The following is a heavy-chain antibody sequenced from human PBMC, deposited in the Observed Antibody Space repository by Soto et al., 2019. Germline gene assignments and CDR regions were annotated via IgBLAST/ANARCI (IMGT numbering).Heavy chain of an antibody. V-gene: IGHV1-18*01. CDR3: ASTIVGDAFDI. D-gene: IGHD1-26*01. CDR2: IRAYNGNT. Sequence: ASVKVSCKASGYTFTSYGISWVRQAPGQGLEWMGWIRAYNGNTNYAQKFQGRVTITTDTSTSTAYMELSSLRSEDTAMYYCASTIVGDAFDIWGQGTMVTVSS. J-gene: IGHJ3*02. CDR1: GYTFTSYG.